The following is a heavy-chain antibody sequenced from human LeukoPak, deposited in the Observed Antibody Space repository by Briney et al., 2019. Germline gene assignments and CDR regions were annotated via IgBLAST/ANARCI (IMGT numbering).Heavy chain of an antibody. CDR1: GGSFSGYY. CDR2: INHSGST. J-gene: IGHJ3*02. V-gene: IGHV4-34*01. Sequence: SETLSLTCAVYGGSFSGYYWSWIRQPPGKGLEWIGEINHSGSTNYNPSLKSRVTISVDTSKNQFSLKLSSVTAADTAVYYCARQYSSGWLLAFDIWGQGTMVTVSS. CDR3: ARQYSSGWLLAFDI. D-gene: IGHD6-19*01.